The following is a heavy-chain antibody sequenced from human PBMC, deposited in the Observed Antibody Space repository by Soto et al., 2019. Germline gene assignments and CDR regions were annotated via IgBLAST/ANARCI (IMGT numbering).Heavy chain of an antibody. V-gene: IGHV3-30*18. Sequence: GGSLRLSCAASGFTFSSYGMHWVRQAPGKGLEWVAVISYDGSNKYYADSVKGRFTISRDNSKNTLYLQMNSLRAEDTAVYYCAKDVAGGYDYVGVDYWGQGTLVTVSS. D-gene: IGHD5-12*01. CDR1: GFTFSSYG. J-gene: IGHJ4*02. CDR3: AKDVAGGYDYVGVDY. CDR2: ISYDGSNK.